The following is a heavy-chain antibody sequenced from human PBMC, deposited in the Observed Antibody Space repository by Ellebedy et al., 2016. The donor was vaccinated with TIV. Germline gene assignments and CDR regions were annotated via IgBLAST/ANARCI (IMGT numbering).Heavy chain of an antibody. CDR3: ARWRRKMVRGVIITTPRGMDV. CDR1: GGSFSGYY. CDR2: INHSGST. J-gene: IGHJ6*02. V-gene: IGHV4-34*01. Sequence: MPSETLSLTCAVYGGSFSGYYWSWIRQPPGKGLEWIGEINHSGSTNYNPSLKSRVTISVDTSKNQFSLKLSSVTAADTAVYYCARWRRKMVRGVIITTPRGMDVWGQGTTVTVSS. D-gene: IGHD3-10*01.